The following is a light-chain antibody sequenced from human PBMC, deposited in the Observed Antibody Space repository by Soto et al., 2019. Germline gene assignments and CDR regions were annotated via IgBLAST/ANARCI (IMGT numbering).Light chain of an antibody. CDR3: QQCVSWPPLT. CDR1: QCVNLN. CDR2: GAS. J-gene: IGKJ4*01. Sequence: EIVMTQSPATLSVSPGETATLSCRASQCVNLNLAWYQQKPGQAPRLLIYGASIRATGIPARFSGSGAGTEFTLTINSLQSEDSAVYYCQQCVSWPPLTFGGGTTVEIK. V-gene: IGKV3-15*01.